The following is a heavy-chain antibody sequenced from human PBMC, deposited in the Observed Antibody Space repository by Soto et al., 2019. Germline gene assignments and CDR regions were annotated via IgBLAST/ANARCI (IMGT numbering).Heavy chain of an antibody. J-gene: IGHJ3*02. CDR3: AKPDCSGGSCYLYAFDI. CDR2: ISGSGGST. V-gene: IGHV3-23*01. Sequence: EVQLLESGGGLVQPGGSLRLSCAASGFTFSSYAMSWVRQAPGKGLEWVSTISGSGGSTYYADSVKGRFTISRDNSKNTLYLQMSSLRAEDTAVYTCAKPDCSGGSCYLYAFDIWGQGTMVTVSS. CDR1: GFTFSSYA. D-gene: IGHD2-15*01.